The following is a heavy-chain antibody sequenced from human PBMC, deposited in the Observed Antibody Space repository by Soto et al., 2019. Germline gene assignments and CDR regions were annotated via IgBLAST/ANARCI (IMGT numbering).Heavy chain of an antibody. CDR2: ISYDVRKT. Sequence: LSCAASGFTFRNYGMHWVRQAPGKGLEWVAVISYDVRKTHYADSVRGRFTISRDNSKSTLYLQMNDLRADDTALYYCAKDSLGGMGTVMMPGPDWGQGTLVTVSS. CDR1: GFTFRNYG. V-gene: IGHV3-30*18. CDR3: AKDSLGGMGTVMMPGPD. D-gene: IGHD4-17*01. J-gene: IGHJ4*02.